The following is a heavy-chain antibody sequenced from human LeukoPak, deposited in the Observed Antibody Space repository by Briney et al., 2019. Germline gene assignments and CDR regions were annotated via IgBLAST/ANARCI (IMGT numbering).Heavy chain of an antibody. D-gene: IGHD2-2*01. CDR2: IWYDGSNK. CDR3: ARGSPDIGTSYLDV. CDR1: GFTFSSYG. Sequence: PGGSLRLSCAASGFTFSSYGMHWVRQAPGKGLEWVAVIWYDGSNKYYADSVKGRFTISRDNSKNTLYLQMNSLRAEDTAVYYCARGSPDIGTSYLDVGGQGTTVTVSS. V-gene: IGHV3-33*01. J-gene: IGHJ6*02.